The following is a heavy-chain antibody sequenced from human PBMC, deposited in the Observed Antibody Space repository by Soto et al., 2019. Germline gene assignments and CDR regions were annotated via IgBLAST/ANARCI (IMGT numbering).Heavy chain of an antibody. CDR2: IYHSGST. V-gene: IGHV4-4*02. Sequence: SETLSLTCAVSGGSISSSNWWSWVRQPPGKWLEWIGEIYHSGSTNYNPSLKSRVTISVDKSKNQFSLKLSSVTAADTAVYYCARDRGYSGYDRRRFDYCGQGTLVTVCS. CDR3: ARDRGYSGYDRRRFDY. CDR1: GGSISSSNW. D-gene: IGHD5-12*01. J-gene: IGHJ4*02.